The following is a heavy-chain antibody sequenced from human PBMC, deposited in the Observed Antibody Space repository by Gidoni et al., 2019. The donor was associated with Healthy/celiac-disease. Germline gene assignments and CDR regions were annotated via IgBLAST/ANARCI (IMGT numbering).Heavy chain of an antibody. J-gene: IGHJ5*02. CDR3: ARAFGGATQPLEFDP. CDR1: GGSISSYY. CDR2: IYYSGST. V-gene: IGHV4-59*01. D-gene: IGHD3-16*01. Sequence: QVQLQESGPGLVKPSETLSLTCTVSGGSISSYYWSWIRQPPGKGLEWIGYIYYSGSTNYNPSLKSRVTISVDTSKNQFSLKLSSVTAADTAVYYCARAFGGATQPLEFDPWGQGTLVTVSS.